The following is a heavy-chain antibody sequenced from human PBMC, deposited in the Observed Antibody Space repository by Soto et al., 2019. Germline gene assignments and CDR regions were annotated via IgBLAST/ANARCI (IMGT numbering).Heavy chain of an antibody. V-gene: IGHV3-23*01. Sequence: GGSLRLSCAASGFTFGSFAMTWVRQAPGKGLEWVSAITATGGGVYFADSVKGRFTISRDNSNNSLYLQMNSLRAEDTAVYYCAKYPYSSGYYPFDHWGQGTLVTVS. CDR1: GFTFGSFA. CDR2: ITATGGGV. CDR3: AKYPYSSGYYPFDH. D-gene: IGHD6-19*01. J-gene: IGHJ4*02.